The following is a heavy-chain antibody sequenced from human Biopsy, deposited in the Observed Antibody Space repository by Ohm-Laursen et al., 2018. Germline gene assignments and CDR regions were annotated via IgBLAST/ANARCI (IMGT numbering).Heavy chain of an antibody. CDR1: GFSFSDYY. D-gene: IGHD5-24*01. CDR3: ATTRSFDN. J-gene: IGHJ4*02. CDR2: ISSSGRTM. V-gene: IGHV3-11*01. Sequence: SLRLSCTASGFSFSDYYMIWIRKAPGKGLEWVSYISSSGRTMYYADSVKGRFTISRDNATKSLYLQMNSLRAEDTAVYYCATTRSFDNWGQGTLVTVSS.